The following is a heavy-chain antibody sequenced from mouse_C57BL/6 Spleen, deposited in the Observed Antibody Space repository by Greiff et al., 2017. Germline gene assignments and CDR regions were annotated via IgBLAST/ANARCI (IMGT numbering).Heavy chain of an antibody. Sequence: QVQLQQPGAELVKPGASVKLSCKASGYTFTSYWMHWVKQRPGQGLEWIGMIHPNSGSTNYNEKFKSKATLTVDKSSSTAYMQLSSLTSEDSAVYYCERYYYGSSYGYDFDYWGQGTTLTVSS. CDR2: IHPNSGST. D-gene: IGHD1-1*01. J-gene: IGHJ2*01. CDR3: ERYYYGSSYGYDFDY. V-gene: IGHV1-64*01. CDR1: GYTFTSYW.